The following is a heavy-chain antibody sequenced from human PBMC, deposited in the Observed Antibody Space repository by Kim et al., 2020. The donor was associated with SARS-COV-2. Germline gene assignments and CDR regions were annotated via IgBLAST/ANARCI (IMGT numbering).Heavy chain of an antibody. CDR3: ARDKEDGGVYYYYYYMDV. D-gene: IGHD3-10*01. V-gene: IGHV3-30-3*01. Sequence: GGSLRLSCAASGFTFSSYAMHWVRQAPGKGLEWVAVISYDGSNKYYADSVKGRFTISRDNSKNTLYLQMNSLRAEDTAVYYCARDKEDGGVYYYYYYMDVWGKGTTVTVSS. J-gene: IGHJ6*03. CDR2: ISYDGSNK. CDR1: GFTFSSYA.